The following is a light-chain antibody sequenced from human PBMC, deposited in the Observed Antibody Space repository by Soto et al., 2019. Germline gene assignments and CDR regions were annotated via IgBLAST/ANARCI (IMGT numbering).Light chain of an antibody. J-gene: IGKJ3*01. Sequence: DIVMTQSPDSLAVSLGERATINCKSSQSVLYSSNNKNYLAWYQQKPGQPPKLLIYWASTRESGVPDRFSGSGSGTDFTLTINSLQAEDVAVYSCQQYYSPPQTFGPGTKVDIK. CDR2: WAS. V-gene: IGKV4-1*01. CDR1: QSVLYSSNNKNY. CDR3: QQYYSPPQT.